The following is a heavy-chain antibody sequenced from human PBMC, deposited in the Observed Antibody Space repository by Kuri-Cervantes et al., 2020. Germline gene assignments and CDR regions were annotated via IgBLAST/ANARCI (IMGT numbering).Heavy chain of an antibody. CDR3: ARRRYFDYFDY. CDR1: GFTFDDYG. D-gene: IGHD3-9*01. V-gene: IGHV3-7*01. CDR2: IKQDGSEK. J-gene: IGHJ4*02. Sequence: GGSLRLSCAASGFTFDDYGMSWVRQAPGKGLEWVANIKQDGSEKHYVDSVKGRFTISRDNAKNSLYLQMNSLRAEDTAVYYCARRRYFDYFDYWGQGTLVTVSS.